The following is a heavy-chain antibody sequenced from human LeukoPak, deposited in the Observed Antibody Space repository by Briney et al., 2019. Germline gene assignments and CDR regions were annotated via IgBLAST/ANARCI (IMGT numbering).Heavy chain of an antibody. CDR2: ISYDGSNK. CDR1: GFTFSSYG. CDR3: AKARIGRYYYGMDV. D-gene: IGHD2-15*01. J-gene: IGHJ6*02. V-gene: IGHV3-30*18. Sequence: GGSLRLSCAASGFTFSSYGMHWVRQAPGKGLEWVAVISYDGSNKYYADSVKGRFTISRDNSKNTLYLQMNSLRAEDTAVYYCAKARIGRYYYGMDVWGQGTTVTVSS.